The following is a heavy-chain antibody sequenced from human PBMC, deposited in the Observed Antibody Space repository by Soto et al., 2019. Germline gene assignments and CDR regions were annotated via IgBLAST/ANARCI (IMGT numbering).Heavy chain of an antibody. CDR1: VGNVTGYG. V-gene: IGHV5-51*01. Sequence: KSSDERCVGNVTGYGIGRVRQIPGKGLEWMGIIYPGDSDTRYSPSFQGQVTISADKSISTAYLQWSSLKASDTAMYYCARPFYYDSSGYYPAGYWGQGTLVTVSS. CDR2: IYPGDSDT. D-gene: IGHD3-22*01. J-gene: IGHJ4*02. CDR3: ARPFYYDSSGYYPAGY.